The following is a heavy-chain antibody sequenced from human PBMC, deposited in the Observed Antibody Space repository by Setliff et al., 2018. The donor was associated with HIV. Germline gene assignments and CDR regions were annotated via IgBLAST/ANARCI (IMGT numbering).Heavy chain of an antibody. CDR2: INTSGST. J-gene: IGHJ4*02. V-gene: IGHV4-4*07. Sequence: SETLSLTCTVSGGSVSNYYWTWIRQSAGKGLEWIGHINTSGSTKYNPSLKSRLTMSVDSSGNQFSLTLTSVTAADTAVYYCARDPNTGWYYLDFGGPGALGTV. D-gene: IGHD6-19*01. CDR1: GGSVSNYY. CDR3: ARDPNTGWYYLDF.